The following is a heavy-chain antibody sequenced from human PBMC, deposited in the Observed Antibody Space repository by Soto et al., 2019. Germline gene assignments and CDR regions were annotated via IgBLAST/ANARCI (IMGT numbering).Heavy chain of an antibody. CDR3: ARSTLEQLVIRDAFDL. J-gene: IGHJ3*01. V-gene: IGHV4-34*01. D-gene: IGHD6-6*01. CDR1: GGSFSGYY. CDR2: IKHSGST. Sequence: QVQLQQWGAGLLKPSETLSLTCAVYGGSFSGYYWSWIRQPPGKGLEWIGEIKHSGSTNYNSSLKSRVTISVDTSKNQFSLKLSSVTAADTAVYYCARSTLEQLVIRDAFDLWGQGTMVTVSS.